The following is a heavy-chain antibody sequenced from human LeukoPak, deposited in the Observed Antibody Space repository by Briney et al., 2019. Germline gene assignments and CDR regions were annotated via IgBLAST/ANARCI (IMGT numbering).Heavy chain of an antibody. CDR1: GFTFSTYS. CDR3: ARGVSGATALDF. Sequence: PGGSLRLSCTASGFTFSTYSMNWVRQAPGKGQEWVSYISIGSTYVYYADSVKDRFTVSRDNAKNSLVLQMNSLRAEDTAVYYCARGVSGATALDFWGQGTLVTVSS. V-gene: IGHV3-21*01. J-gene: IGHJ4*02. CDR2: ISIGSTYV. D-gene: IGHD4/OR15-4a*01.